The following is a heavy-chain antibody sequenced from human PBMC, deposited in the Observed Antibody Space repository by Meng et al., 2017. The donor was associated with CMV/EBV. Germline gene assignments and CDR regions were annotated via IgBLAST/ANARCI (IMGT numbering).Heavy chain of an antibody. D-gene: IGHD4-17*01. Sequence: GESLKISCAASGFTFSDYWMHWVRQAPGKGLAWVSRINNDGGNTVYADSVKGRFTFSRDNAKNTLYLQMNSLRAEDTAVYYCARGLYGPDYWGQGTLVTVSS. CDR2: INNDGGNT. CDR3: ARGLYGPDY. V-gene: IGHV3-74*01. J-gene: IGHJ4*02. CDR1: GFTFSDYW.